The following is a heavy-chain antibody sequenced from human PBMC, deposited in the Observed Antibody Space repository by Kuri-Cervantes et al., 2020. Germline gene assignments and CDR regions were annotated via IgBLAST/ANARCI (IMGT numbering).Heavy chain of an antibody. D-gene: IGHD6-6*01. J-gene: IGHJ4*02. CDR3: AKDVEQLVETYYFDY. Sequence: GGSLRLSCAASGFTFSSYSMNWVRQAPGKGLEWVSYISSSSSTIYYADYVKGRFTISRDNAKNTLYLQMNSLRAEDTAVYYCAKDVEQLVETYYFDYWGQGTLVTVSS. CDR1: GFTFSSYS. V-gene: IGHV3-48*01. CDR2: ISSSSSTI.